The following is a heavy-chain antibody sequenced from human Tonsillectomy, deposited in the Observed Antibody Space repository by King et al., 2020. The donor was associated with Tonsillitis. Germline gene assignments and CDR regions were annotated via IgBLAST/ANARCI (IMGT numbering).Heavy chain of an antibody. CDR1: GYSISSGYY. CDR3: ASSGHSSSWANWFDP. V-gene: IGHV4-38-2*02. CDR2: IYHSGST. Sequence: LQLQESGPGLVKPSETLSLTCNVSGYSISSGYYWGWIRQPPGKGLEWIGSIYHSGSTYYNPSLKSRVTISVDTSKNQFSLKLSSVTAADTAVYYCASSGHSSSWANWFDPWGQGTLVTVSS. D-gene: IGHD6-13*01. J-gene: IGHJ5*02.